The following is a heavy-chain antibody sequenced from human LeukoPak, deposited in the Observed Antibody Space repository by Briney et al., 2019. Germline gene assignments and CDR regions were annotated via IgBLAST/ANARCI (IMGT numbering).Heavy chain of an antibody. CDR3: ARGGGGQWLVLGGFDY. D-gene: IGHD6-19*01. J-gene: IGHJ4*02. CDR2: IYTSGST. CDR1: GGSISSYY. V-gene: IGHV4-4*07. Sequence: SETLSLTCTVAGGSISSYYWSWIRQPAGKGLEWIGRIYTSGSTNYNPSLKSRVTMSVDTSKHQFSLKLSSVTAADTAVYYCARGGGGQWLVLGGFDYWGQGTLVTVSS.